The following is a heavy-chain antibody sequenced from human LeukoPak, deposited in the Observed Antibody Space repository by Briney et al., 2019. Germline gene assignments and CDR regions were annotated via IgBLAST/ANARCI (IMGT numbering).Heavy chain of an antibody. Sequence: GGSLRLSCAASGFTFSTYSMNWVRQAPGKGLEWISHISSSSRSMYYADSVKGRFTISRVNAKNSLFLQMNSLRTEDTAVYYCARDEITDYMDVWGKGTTVTVSS. CDR3: ARDEITDYMDV. D-gene: IGHD3-16*01. V-gene: IGHV3-48*01. CDR1: GFTFSTYS. J-gene: IGHJ6*03. CDR2: ISSSSRSM.